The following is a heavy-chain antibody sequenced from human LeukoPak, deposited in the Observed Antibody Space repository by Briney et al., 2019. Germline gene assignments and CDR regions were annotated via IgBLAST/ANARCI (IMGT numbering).Heavy chain of an antibody. CDR1: GGSFSGYY. D-gene: IGHD6-13*01. CDR2: INHSGST. J-gene: IGHJ4*02. CDR3: ARDSSSWYGPYLDC. Sequence: PSETLSLTCAVYGGSFSGYYWSWIRQPPGKGLEWIGEINHSGSTNYNPSLKSRVTISVDTSKNQFSLKLSSVTAADTAVYYCARDSSSWYGPYLDCWGQGTLVTVSS. V-gene: IGHV4-34*01.